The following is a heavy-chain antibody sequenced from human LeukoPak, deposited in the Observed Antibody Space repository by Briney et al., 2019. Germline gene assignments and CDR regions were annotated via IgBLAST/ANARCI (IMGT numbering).Heavy chain of an antibody. Sequence: SVKVSCKTSGYSFIDYYIHWVRQAPGQGLEWMGGIIPIFGTANYAQKFLGRVTMTTDTSTSTAYMELRSLRSDDTAVYYCARDLGYSSGWYDYWGQGTLVTVSS. CDR3: ARDLGYSSGWYDY. CDR2: IIPIFGTA. D-gene: IGHD6-19*01. J-gene: IGHJ4*02. V-gene: IGHV1-69*05. CDR1: GYSFIDYY.